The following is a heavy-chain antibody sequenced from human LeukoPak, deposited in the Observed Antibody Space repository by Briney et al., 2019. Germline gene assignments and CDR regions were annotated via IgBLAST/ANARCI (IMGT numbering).Heavy chain of an antibody. J-gene: IGHJ4*02. CDR1: GFILSSYG. CDR3: ARDKIYDFWSGHNFDY. D-gene: IGHD3-3*01. CDR2: IWYDGTNK. Sequence: GRSLRLSCVPSGFILSSYGMHCVRQAPGKGLVWVAVIWYDGTNKYHRDSVKGRFTISRDNSKNTLYLQINSLRVEDTAVYYCARDKIYDFWSGHNFDYWGQGTLVTVSS. V-gene: IGHV3-33*01.